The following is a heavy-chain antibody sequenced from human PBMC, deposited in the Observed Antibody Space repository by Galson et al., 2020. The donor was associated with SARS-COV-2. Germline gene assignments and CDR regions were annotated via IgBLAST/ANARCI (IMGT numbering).Heavy chain of an antibody. D-gene: IGHD5-18*01. CDR1: GYSFTSYW. J-gene: IGHJ3*02. Sequence: GESLKISCKGSGYSFTSYWIGWVRQMPGKGLEWMGIFYPGDSDTRYSPSFQGQVTISADKSISTAYLQWSSLKASDTAMYYRATTRGDDVETAMVDAFDIWGQGTMVTVSS. CDR3: ATTRGDDVETAMVDAFDI. CDR2: FYPGDSDT. V-gene: IGHV5-51*01.